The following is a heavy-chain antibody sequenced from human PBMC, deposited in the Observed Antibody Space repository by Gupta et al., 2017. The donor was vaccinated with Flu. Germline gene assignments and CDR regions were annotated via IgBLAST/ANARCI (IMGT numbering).Heavy chain of an antibody. CDR2: VFHSGMT. D-gene: IGHD4/OR15-4a*01. J-gene: IGHJ6*02. V-gene: IGHV4-39*02. CDR1: GGSINNDYYY. Sequence: QLQLQESGPGLVTPSETLSLTCTVSGGSINNDYYYWAWIRHSPGEGLEWIGSVFHSGMTYYTPSLRSRLTMSVDVSKNQFSLKLSSVTAADTAVYYCARESNSNLNYVYSGMEVWGQGAT. CDR3: ARESNSNLNYVYSGMEV.